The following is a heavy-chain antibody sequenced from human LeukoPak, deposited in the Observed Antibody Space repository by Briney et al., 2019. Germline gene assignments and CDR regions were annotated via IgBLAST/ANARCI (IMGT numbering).Heavy chain of an antibody. CDR3: AKVSYITMRVVVITGFDY. CDR1: GFPFSSYW. Sequence: GGSLRLSCVASGFPFSSYWMTWVRQAPGKGLEWVANIKQDGSKKSYVDSVKGRFTISRDNSNNTLHLQMNSLRAEDTAVYYCAKVSYITMRVVVITGFDYWGQGTLVTVSS. D-gene: IGHD3-22*01. J-gene: IGHJ4*02. V-gene: IGHV3-7*03. CDR2: IKQDGSKK.